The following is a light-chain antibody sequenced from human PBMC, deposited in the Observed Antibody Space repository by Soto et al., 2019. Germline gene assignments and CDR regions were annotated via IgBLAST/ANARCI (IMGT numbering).Light chain of an antibody. CDR1: SSNIGGNS. Sequence: QSVRTQPPSVSAAPGQKVTISCSGSSSNIGGNSVSWYRQLPGTAPKLLIYDDNKRPSGIPDRFSGSKSGTSATLGITGFQTGDEADYYCGSWDSSLSAYVFGTGTKVTVL. V-gene: IGLV1-51*01. J-gene: IGLJ1*01. CDR3: GSWDSSLSAYV. CDR2: DDN.